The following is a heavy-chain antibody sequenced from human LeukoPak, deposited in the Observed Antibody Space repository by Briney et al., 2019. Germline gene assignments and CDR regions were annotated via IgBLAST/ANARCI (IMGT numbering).Heavy chain of an antibody. V-gene: IGHV7-4-1*02. J-gene: IGHJ4*02. CDR1: GYTFTSYA. Sequence: ASVKVSCKASGYTFTSYAMNWVRQAPGQGLEWMGWINTNTGNPTYAQGFTGRFVFSLDTSVSTAYLQISSLKAEDTAAYYCARVPYSGYEYYFDYWGQGTLVTVSS. CDR3: ARVPYSGYEYYFDY. CDR2: INTNTGNP. D-gene: IGHD5-12*01.